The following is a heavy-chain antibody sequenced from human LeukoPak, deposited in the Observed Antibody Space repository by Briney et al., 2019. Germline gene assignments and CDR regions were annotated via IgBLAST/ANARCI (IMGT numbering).Heavy chain of an antibody. V-gene: IGHV4-59*08. Sequence: SETLSLTCTVSGGPISSYYWSWIRQPPGKGLEWIGYIYYSGSTNYNPSLKSRVTISVDTSKNQFSLKLSSVTAADTAVYYCARWYSSGWRAFGYWGQGTLVTVSS. CDR2: IYYSGST. D-gene: IGHD6-19*01. J-gene: IGHJ4*02. CDR3: ARWYSSGWRAFGY. CDR1: GGPISSYY.